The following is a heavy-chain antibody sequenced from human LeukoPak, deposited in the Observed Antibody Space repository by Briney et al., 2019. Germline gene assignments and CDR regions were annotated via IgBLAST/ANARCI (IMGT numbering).Heavy chain of an antibody. CDR3: ARGPSFGYYGEGTYYFDY. Sequence: SETLSLTCTVSGGSISSYYWSWIRQPPGKGLEWIGEINHSGSTNYNPSLKSRVTISVDTSKNQFSLKLSSVTAADTAVYYCARGPSFGYYGEGTYYFDYWGQGTLVTVSS. J-gene: IGHJ4*02. CDR1: GGSISSYY. D-gene: IGHD4-17*01. V-gene: IGHV4-34*01. CDR2: INHSGST.